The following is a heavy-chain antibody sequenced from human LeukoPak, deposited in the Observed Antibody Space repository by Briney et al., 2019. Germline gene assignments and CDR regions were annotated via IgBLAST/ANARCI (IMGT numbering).Heavy chain of an antibody. D-gene: IGHD2-15*01. Sequence: SETLSLTCTVSGGSISSYYYSWIRQPPGKGLEWIGYVYYSGSTNYNPSLKSRVTISVDTSKNQFSLKLSSVTAADTAVYYCASRYCSGGSCPSGAFDIWGQGTMVTVSS. V-gene: IGHV4-59*08. CDR3: ASRYCSGGSCPSGAFDI. J-gene: IGHJ3*02. CDR2: VYYSGST. CDR1: GGSISSYY.